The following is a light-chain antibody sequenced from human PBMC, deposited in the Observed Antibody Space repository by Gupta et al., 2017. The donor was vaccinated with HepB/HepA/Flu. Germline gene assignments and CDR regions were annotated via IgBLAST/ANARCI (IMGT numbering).Light chain of an antibody. V-gene: IGKV3-15*01. CDR3: QQYNNWPPG. J-gene: IGKJ2*03. CDR1: HSVSSN. CDR2: GAS. Sequence: ETVMTQSPATLSVSQGESATLSCRASHSVSSNLAWYQQKPGQAPRLLIYGASTRATGIPARFSGSGSGTEFTLTISSLQAEDFAVYYCQQYNNWPPGFGQGTKLEIK.